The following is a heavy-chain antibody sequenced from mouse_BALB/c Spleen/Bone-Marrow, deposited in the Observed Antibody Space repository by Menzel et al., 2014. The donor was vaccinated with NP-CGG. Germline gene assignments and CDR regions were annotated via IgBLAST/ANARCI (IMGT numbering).Heavy chain of an antibody. Sequence: DVHLVESGGGLVQPGGSRKLSCAASGFTFSSFGMHWVRQAPEKGLEWVAYISSVSTTISYADTVKGRFTISRDDPKNTLFLQMTSLRSEDTAMYYCARCGYDDLDYWGQGTTLTVSS. V-gene: IGHV5-17*02. J-gene: IGHJ2*01. CDR2: ISSVSTTI. CDR3: ARCGYDDLDY. D-gene: IGHD2-2*01. CDR1: GFTFSSFG.